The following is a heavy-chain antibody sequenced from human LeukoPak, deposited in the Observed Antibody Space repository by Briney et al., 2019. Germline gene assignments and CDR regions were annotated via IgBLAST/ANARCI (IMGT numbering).Heavy chain of an antibody. CDR2: IIPILGTA. CDR1: GGTFSSYA. D-gene: IGHD6-13*01. CDR3: ASVSTGIAAAGTYYYYYMDV. Sequence: ASVKVSCKASGGTFSSYAISWVRQAPGQGLEWMGGIIPILGTANYAQKFQGRVTITTDESTSTAYMELSSLRSKDTAVYYCASVSTGIAAAGTYYYYYMDVWGKGTTVTVSS. V-gene: IGHV1-69*05. J-gene: IGHJ6*03.